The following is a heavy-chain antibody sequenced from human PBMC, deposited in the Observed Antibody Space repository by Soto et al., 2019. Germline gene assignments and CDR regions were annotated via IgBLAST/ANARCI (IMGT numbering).Heavy chain of an antibody. Sequence: QVQLVESGGGVVQPGRSLRLSCAVSGFIFSSYAMHWVRQAPGKGLEWVAVISYDGGNKYFGDSVKGRFTISRDNSKDTLYLQMNSLRGEDTAVYYCAKGRDSSSWDDALDIWGQGTMVTVSS. J-gene: IGHJ3*02. V-gene: IGHV3-30*18. D-gene: IGHD6-13*01. CDR3: AKGRDSSSWDDALDI. CDR1: GFIFSSYA. CDR2: ISYDGGNK.